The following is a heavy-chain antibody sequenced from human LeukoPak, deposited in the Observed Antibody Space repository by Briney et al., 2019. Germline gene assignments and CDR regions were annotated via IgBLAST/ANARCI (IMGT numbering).Heavy chain of an antibody. CDR1: GGSFGGYY. D-gene: IGHD2-2*01. CDR3: ASVVPAAIYNWFDP. Sequence: PSETLSLTCAVYGGSFGGYYWSWIRQPPGKGLEWIGEINHSGSTNYNPSLKSRVTISVDTSKNQFSLKLSSVTAADTAVYYYASVVPAAIYNWFDPWGQGTLVTVSS. CDR2: INHSGST. V-gene: IGHV4-34*01. J-gene: IGHJ5*02.